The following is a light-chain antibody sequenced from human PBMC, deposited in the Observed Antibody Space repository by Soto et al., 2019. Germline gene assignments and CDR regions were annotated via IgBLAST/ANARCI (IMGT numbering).Light chain of an antibody. CDR1: QSVSSSY. J-gene: IGKJ2*01. CDR2: GGS. CDR3: QQYGSLPRT. Sequence: EIVLTQSPGTLSLSPGERATLSCRASQSVSSSYLGWYQQKPGQAPRLLIYGGSSKATGIPDRFSGSGSGTYFTINISRLEPEEFAVYYCQQYGSLPRTFGQGTKLEIK. V-gene: IGKV3-20*01.